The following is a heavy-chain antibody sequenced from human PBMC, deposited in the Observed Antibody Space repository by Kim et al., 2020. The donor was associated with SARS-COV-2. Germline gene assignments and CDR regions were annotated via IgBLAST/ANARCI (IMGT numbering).Heavy chain of an antibody. Sequence: SVKVSCKASGGTFSSYAISWVRQAPGQGLEWMGGIIPIFGTANYAQKFQGRVTITADESTSTAYMELSSLRSEDTAVYYCASARLAHYYYYGMDVWGQGTTVTVSS. CDR2: IIPIFGTA. D-gene: IGHD6-19*01. CDR1: GGTFSSYA. J-gene: IGHJ6*02. V-gene: IGHV1-69*13. CDR3: ASARLAHYYYYGMDV.